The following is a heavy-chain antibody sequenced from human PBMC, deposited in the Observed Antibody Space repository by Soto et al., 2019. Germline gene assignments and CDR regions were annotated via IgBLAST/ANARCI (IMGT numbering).Heavy chain of an antibody. J-gene: IGHJ4*02. CDR1: GFTFSSYG. CDR3: AKGAAIAAAGTPGLGY. V-gene: IGHV3-30*18. D-gene: IGHD6-13*01. Sequence: QVQLVESGGGVVQPGRSLRLSCAASGFTFSSYGMHWVRQAPGKGLEWVAVISYDGSNKYHADSVKGRFTISRDNSKNTLYLQMNSLRAEDTAVYYCAKGAAIAAAGTPGLGYWGQGTLVTVSS. CDR2: ISYDGSNK.